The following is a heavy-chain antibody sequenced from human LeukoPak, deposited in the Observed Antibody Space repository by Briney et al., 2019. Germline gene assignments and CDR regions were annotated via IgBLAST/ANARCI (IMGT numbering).Heavy chain of an antibody. Sequence: SGPTLVNPTQTLTLTCTFSGFSLSTNGVGVGWIRQPPGEALEWLALIYWDDDKRYSPSLKSRLTITKDTSKNQVVLTMTNMDPVDTATYYCAHRRGSGSYKEYNWFDPWGQGTLVTVSS. V-gene: IGHV2-5*02. J-gene: IGHJ5*02. D-gene: IGHD1-26*01. CDR2: IYWDDDK. CDR3: AHRRGSGSYKEYNWFDP. CDR1: GFSLSTNGVG.